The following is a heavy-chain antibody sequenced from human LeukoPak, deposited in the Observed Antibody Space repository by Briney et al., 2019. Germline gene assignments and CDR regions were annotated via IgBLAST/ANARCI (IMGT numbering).Heavy chain of an antibody. J-gene: IGHJ1*01. D-gene: IGHD2-21*02. V-gene: IGHV4-4*07. CDR3: ARGDSTITPKYFQY. Sequence: PSETLSLTCSVSGGSISSYYWSWIRQPVGKGLEWIGRMYTSGSTNYNPSLKSRLTMSVDTSKNQFSLKLSSVTAADTAVYYCARGDSTITPKYFQYWGQGTLVTVSS. CDR2: MYTSGST. CDR1: GGSISSYY.